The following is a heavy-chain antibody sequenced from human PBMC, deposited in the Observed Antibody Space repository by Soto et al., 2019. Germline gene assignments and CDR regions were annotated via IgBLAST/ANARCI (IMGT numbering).Heavy chain of an antibody. V-gene: IGHV3-73*01. CDR1: GFIFSDSV. J-gene: IGHJ4*02. Sequence: GGSLRLSCAGSGFIFSDSVIHWVRQASGKGLEWVGRIRSKTKRYATAYAASMKGRFTISRDDSKNTASLHMNSLQTEDTAMYFCTSQSSTWSFDSWGQGTLVTVSS. D-gene: IGHD6-13*01. CDR3: TSQSSTWSFDS. CDR2: IRSKTKRYAT.